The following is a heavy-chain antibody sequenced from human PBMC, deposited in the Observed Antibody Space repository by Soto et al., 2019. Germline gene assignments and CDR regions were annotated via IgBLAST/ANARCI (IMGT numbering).Heavy chain of an antibody. D-gene: IGHD2-21*02. CDR3: ARDQLILPAHDFFYGSDV. CDR2: IPQEGSDG. V-gene: IGHV3-7*03. CDR1: GFTLSMYS. J-gene: IGHJ6*02. Sequence: GGSLRLSCEVSGFTLSMYSMTWVRQAPGKGLEWVAKIPQEGSDGHYVDSVKGRSTISRDNAKNSVCLQMNSLRAEDTAVYYCARDQLILPAHDFFYGSDVWGQGAKVTVSS.